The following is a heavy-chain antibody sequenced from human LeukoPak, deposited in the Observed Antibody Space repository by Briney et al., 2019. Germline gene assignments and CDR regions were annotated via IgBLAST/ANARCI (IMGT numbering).Heavy chain of an antibody. D-gene: IGHD4-11*01. V-gene: IGHV3-30*04. Sequence: GGSLRLSCVASGFTFSHYVMHWVRQAPGKGLEWVALISYDGSNKYYADSVKGRFTISRDNSKNTLYLQMNSLRAEDTAVYYCARAVYSNYNWFDPWGQGTLVTVSS. CDR2: ISYDGSNK. J-gene: IGHJ5*02. CDR3: ARAVYSNYNWFDP. CDR1: GFTFSHYV.